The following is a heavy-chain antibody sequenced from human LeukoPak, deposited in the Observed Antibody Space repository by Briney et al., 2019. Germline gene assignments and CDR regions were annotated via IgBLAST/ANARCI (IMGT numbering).Heavy chain of an antibody. V-gene: IGHV4-61*01. Sequence: SETLSLTGTVSGASVSSGSYYWSWIRQPPGKGLEWIGYIYYSGSTNSNPSLKSRVTISVDTSKNQFSLKLNSVTAADTAVYCCARETGDGTFWGQGTLVTVSS. CDR1: GASVSSGSYY. J-gene: IGHJ4*02. CDR2: IYYSGST. CDR3: ARETGDGTF. D-gene: IGHD7-27*01.